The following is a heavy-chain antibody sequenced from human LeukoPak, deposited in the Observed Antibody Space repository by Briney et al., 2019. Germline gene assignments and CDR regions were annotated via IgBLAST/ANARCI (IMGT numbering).Heavy chain of an antibody. CDR3: ATDCGSTSCYGGFDP. CDR1: GYTLTELS. Sequence: ASVKVSCKVSGYTLTELSMHWVRQAPGKGLEWMGGLDPGDGETIYAQKFQGRVTMTEDTSTDTAYMELSSLRSEDTAVYYCATDCGSTSCYGGFDPWGQGTLVTVSS. V-gene: IGHV1-24*01. J-gene: IGHJ5*02. D-gene: IGHD2-2*01. CDR2: LDPGDGET.